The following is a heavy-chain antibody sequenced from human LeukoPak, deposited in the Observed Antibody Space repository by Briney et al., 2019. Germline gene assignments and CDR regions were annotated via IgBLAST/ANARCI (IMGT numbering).Heavy chain of an antibody. D-gene: IGHD3-22*01. V-gene: IGHV3-30*04. Sequence: GRSLRLSCAASGFTFSSYAMHWVRQAPGKGLERVAVISYDGSNKYYADSVKGRFTISRDNSKNTLYLQMNSLRAEDTAVYYCARDPGFTMKLPDYCGQGTLVTVSS. CDR3: ARDPGFTMKLPDY. J-gene: IGHJ4*02. CDR2: ISYDGSNK. CDR1: GFTFSSYA.